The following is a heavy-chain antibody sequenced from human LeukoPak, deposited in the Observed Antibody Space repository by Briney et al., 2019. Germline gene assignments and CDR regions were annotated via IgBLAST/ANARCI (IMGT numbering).Heavy chain of an antibody. V-gene: IGHV3-48*04. D-gene: IGHD3-10*01. CDR1: GFTSSTYT. CDR2: ITSSSSTI. CDR3: AKFGWGSHGFDI. J-gene: IGHJ3*02. Sequence: GGSLRLSCAASGFTSSTYTMNWVRQAPGKGLGWVSYITSSSSTIYYADSVRGRFTISRDNAKNSLYLQMNSLRAEDTAVYYCAKFGWGSHGFDIWGQGTMVTVSS.